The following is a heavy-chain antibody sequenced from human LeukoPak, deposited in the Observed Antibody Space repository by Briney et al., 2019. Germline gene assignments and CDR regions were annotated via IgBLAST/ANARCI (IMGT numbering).Heavy chain of an antibody. D-gene: IGHD1-26*01. V-gene: IGHV3-74*01. CDR3: ARGSGSSGGYYVGDF. CDR2: ISRDGTCT. CDR1: GLSFSSHL. Sequence: GGSLRLSCAASGLSFSSHLMDWVRQAPGKGLVWVSRISRDGTCTNYADSMRGLFTNSKDNAKNTLYLQMNSLRAEDTAVYYCARGSGSSGGYYVGDFWGQGTVVTVST. J-gene: IGHJ4*02.